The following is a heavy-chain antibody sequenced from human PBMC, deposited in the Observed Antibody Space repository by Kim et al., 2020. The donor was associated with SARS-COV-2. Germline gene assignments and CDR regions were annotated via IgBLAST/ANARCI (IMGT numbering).Heavy chain of an antibody. CDR1: GGSFSGYY. D-gene: IGHD6-19*01. V-gene: IGHV4-34*01. CDR3: ARGRTPFLVYSSGWFDY. J-gene: IGHJ4*02. CDR2: INHSGST. Sequence: SETLSLTCAVYGGSFSGYYWSWIRQPPGKGLEWIGEINHSGSTNYNPSLKSRVTISVDTSKNQFSLKLSSVTAADTAVYYCARGRTPFLVYSSGWFDYWGQGTLVTVSS.